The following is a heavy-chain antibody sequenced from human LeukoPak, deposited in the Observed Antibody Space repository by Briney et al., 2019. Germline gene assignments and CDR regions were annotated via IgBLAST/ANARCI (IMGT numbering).Heavy chain of an antibody. J-gene: IGHJ6*02. CDR1: GFTFSSYW. D-gene: IGHD3-10*01. CDR2: IKEDGSQK. CDR3: ARASVRYGSGSSMSGMDV. V-gene: IGHV3-7*01. Sequence: GGSLRLSCAASGFTFSSYWMGWVRQAPGKGLEWVAKIKEDGSQKQYVDSVKGRFTISRDNAKNSLYLQMNSLRAEDTAVYYCARASVRYGSGSSMSGMDVWGQGTTVTVSS.